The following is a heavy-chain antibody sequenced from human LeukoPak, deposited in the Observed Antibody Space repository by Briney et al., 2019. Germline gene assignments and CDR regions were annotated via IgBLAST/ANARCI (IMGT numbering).Heavy chain of an antibody. CDR2: ISHDGSNK. V-gene: IGHV3-30-3*01. CDR3: ARAEYDRSGSIYYYYGMDI. Sequence: GGFLRLSCAASGFTFSSYSMHWVRQAPGKGLEWVAVISHDGSNKYNADSVKGRFTISRDNSKNTLYLQMNSLRREDTAEYYCARAEYDRSGSIYYYYGMDIWGQGTTVTVSS. J-gene: IGHJ6*02. CDR1: GFTFSSYS. D-gene: IGHD3-22*01.